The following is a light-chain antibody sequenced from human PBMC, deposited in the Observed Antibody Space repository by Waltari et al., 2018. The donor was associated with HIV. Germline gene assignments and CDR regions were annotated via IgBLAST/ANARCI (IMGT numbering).Light chain of an antibody. CDR3: CSYACTLV. Sequence: QSALTQPASVSGSPGQSITISCTGTNSYIGNYNLVSWYQQFPGKAPKLLLYDVNKRPSGVSNRFSGSKSCNTASLTISVLQAEDEAVYYCCSYACTLVFGGGTRLTVL. CDR2: DVN. J-gene: IGLJ3*02. V-gene: IGLV2-23*02. CDR1: NSYIGNYNL.